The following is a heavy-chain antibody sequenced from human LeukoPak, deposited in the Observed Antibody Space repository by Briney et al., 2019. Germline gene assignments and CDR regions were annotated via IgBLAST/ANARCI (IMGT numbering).Heavy chain of an antibody. Sequence: VASVKVSCKASGYTFIDYFIHWMRQTPGQGLEWLGWINPNSGVTRYAQKFQDRVTMTRDTAAYMELSSLTSDDTAVYYCARAVSGTLGGALDIWGQGTAVTVSS. D-gene: IGHD1-7*01. J-gene: IGHJ3*02. V-gene: IGHV1-2*02. CDR3: ARAVSGTLGGALDI. CDR2: INPNSGVT. CDR1: GYTFIDYF.